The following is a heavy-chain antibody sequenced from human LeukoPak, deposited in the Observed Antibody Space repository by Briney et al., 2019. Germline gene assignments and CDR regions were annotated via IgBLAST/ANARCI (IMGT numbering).Heavy chain of an antibody. J-gene: IGHJ4*02. CDR1: GFIFSTYG. V-gene: IGHV3-30*02. D-gene: IGHD3-10*01. CDR3: AKDSSADIDY. Sequence: GGSLRLSCAASGFIFSTYGMYWVRQAPGKGLEWAAFIRHDGSIKNYADSVKGRSTISRDNSKNTLYLQMNSLRAEDTAVYYCAKDSSADIDYWGQGTLVTVSS. CDR2: IRHDGSIK.